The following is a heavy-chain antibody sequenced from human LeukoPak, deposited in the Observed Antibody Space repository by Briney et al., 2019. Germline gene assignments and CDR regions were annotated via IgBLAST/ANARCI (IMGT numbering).Heavy chain of an antibody. Sequence: GGSLRLSCAASGFTFSSYSMNWVRQAPGKGLEWVSYISSSSSYIYYADSVKGRFTISRDNAKNSLYLQMNSLRAEDTAVYYCARHTVTTFSDWFDPWGQGTLVTVSS. CDR2: ISSSSSYI. CDR1: GFTFSSYS. V-gene: IGHV3-21*05. J-gene: IGHJ5*02. CDR3: ARHTVTTFSDWFDP. D-gene: IGHD4-17*01.